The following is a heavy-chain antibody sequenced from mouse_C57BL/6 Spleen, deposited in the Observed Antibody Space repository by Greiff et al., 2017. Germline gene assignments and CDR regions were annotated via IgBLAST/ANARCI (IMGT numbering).Heavy chain of an antibody. CDR3: ARSYDYDGGYFDY. CDR2: ISSGSSTI. J-gene: IGHJ2*01. Sequence: EVQRVESGGGLVKPGGSLKLSCAASGFTFSDYGMHWVRQAPEKGLEWVAYISSGSSTIYYADTVKGRFTISRDNAKNTLFLQMTSLRSEDTAMYYCARSYDYDGGYFDYWGQGTTLTVSS. CDR1: GFTFSDYG. V-gene: IGHV5-17*01. D-gene: IGHD2-4*01.